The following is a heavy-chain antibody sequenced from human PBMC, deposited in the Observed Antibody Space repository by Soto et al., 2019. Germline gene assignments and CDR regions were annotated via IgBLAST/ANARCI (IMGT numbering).Heavy chain of an antibody. Sequence: SETLSLTCTVSGGSISGYYWIWIRQPPGKGLEWIGYIYYSGSTNYNPSLKSRVTISVDTSKNQFSLKLTSVTAADTAVYYCARHVRQWLDYWGQGTLVTVSS. CDR2: IYYSGST. J-gene: IGHJ4*02. CDR3: ARHVRQWLDY. D-gene: IGHD6-19*01. V-gene: IGHV4-59*08. CDR1: GGSISGYY.